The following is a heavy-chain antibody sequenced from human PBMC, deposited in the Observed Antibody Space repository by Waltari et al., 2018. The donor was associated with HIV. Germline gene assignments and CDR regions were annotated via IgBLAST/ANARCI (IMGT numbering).Heavy chain of an antibody. D-gene: IGHD6-19*01. CDR2: IIPIFGTT. Sequence: QVQLVQSAAEVKKPGSSVKVSCKASGGTSSSYAISWVRQAPGQGLEWMGGIIPIFGTTNYAQKFQGRVTITADESTSTAYMELSSLRSEDTAVYYCARDLSPKVVAGTVFQHWGQGTLVTVSS. J-gene: IGHJ1*01. CDR1: GGTSSSYA. CDR3: ARDLSPKVVAGTVFQH. V-gene: IGHV1-69*01.